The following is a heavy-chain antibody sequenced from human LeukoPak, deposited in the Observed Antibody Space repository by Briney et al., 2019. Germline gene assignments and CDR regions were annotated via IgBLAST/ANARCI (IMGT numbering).Heavy chain of an antibody. CDR1: GGSISSGDYY. CDR2: IYYSGST. CDR3: ARAAPESGYGSGSYYRGGYFDY. D-gene: IGHD3-10*01. J-gene: IGHJ4*02. V-gene: IGHV4-30-4*01. Sequence: SETLSLTCTVSGGSISSGDYYWSWIRQPPGKGLEWIVYIYYSGSTYYNPSLKSRVTISVDTAKNQFSLKLSSVTAADTAVYYCARAAPESGYGSGSYYRGGYFDYWGQGTLVTVSS.